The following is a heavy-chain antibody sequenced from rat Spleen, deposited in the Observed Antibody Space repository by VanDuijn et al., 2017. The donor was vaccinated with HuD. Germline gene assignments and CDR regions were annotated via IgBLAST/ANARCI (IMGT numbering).Heavy chain of an antibody. CDR3: AAFPG. CDR2: ISSGGST. CDR1: GFSLTSYT. V-gene: IGHV2-6*01. Sequence: QVQLKESGPGLVQPSQTLSLTCTVSGFSLTSYTVSWVRQPPGKGLEWIAAISSGGSTYYNSALKSRLSISRDTSKSQVFLKMNSLQTEDTASYFCAAFPGWGQGVMVTVSS. J-gene: IGHJ2*01. D-gene: IGHD1-4*01.